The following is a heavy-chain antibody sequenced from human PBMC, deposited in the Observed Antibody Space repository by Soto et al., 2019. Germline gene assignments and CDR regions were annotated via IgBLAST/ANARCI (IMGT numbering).Heavy chain of an antibody. V-gene: IGHV3-30*03. CDR3: ARELGYCRGGSCLSYLYYYYGMDV. Sequence: PGGSLRLSCAASGFTFSSYGMHWVRQAPGKGLEWVAVISYDGSNKYYADSVKGRFTISRDNSKNTLYLQMNSLRAEDTAVYYCARELGYCRGGSCLSYLYYYYGMDVWGQGTTVTVSS. CDR1: GFTFSSYG. D-gene: IGHD2-15*01. CDR2: ISYDGSNK. J-gene: IGHJ6*02.